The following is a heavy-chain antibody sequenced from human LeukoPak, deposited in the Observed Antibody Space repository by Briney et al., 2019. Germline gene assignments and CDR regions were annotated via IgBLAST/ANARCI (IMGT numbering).Heavy chain of an antibody. CDR1: GFSFSSYA. CDR2: ISSSGSTI. D-gene: IGHD3-22*01. V-gene: IGHV3-48*04. J-gene: IGHJ4*02. CDR3: ARCYYDSSGYRPIDY. Sequence: RPGGSLRLSCATSGFSFSSYAMSWVRQAPGKGLEWVSYISSSGSTIYYADSVKGRFTISRDNAKNSLYLQMNSLRAEDTAVYYCARCYYDSSGYRPIDYWGQGTLVTVSS.